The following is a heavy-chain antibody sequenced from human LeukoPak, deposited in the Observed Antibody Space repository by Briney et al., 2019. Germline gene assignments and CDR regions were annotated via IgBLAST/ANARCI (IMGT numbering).Heavy chain of an antibody. Sequence: GGSLRLSCAASGFTFSSYWMNWARQAPGKGLEWVASINHNGNVNYYVDSVKGRFTISRDNAKNSLYLQMSNLRAEDTAVYYCAKDAHLAGAFDYWGQGTLVTVSS. CDR1: GFTFSSYW. V-gene: IGHV3-7*03. CDR2: INHNGNVN. D-gene: IGHD7-27*01. J-gene: IGHJ4*02. CDR3: AKDAHLAGAFDY.